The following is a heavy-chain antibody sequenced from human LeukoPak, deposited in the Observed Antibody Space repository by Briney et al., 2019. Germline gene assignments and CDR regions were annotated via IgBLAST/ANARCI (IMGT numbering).Heavy chain of an antibody. CDR3: ARVSYYGSGSYYNKQRPFDY. J-gene: IGHJ4*02. CDR1: GGSISSSSYY. D-gene: IGHD3-10*01. V-gene: IGHV4-39*07. Sequence: PSETLSLTCTVSGGSISSSSYYWGWIRQPPGKGLEWIGSIYYSGSTYYNPSLKSRVTISVDTSKNQFSLKLSSVTAADTAVYYCARVSYYGSGSYYNKQRPFDYRGQGTLVTVSS. CDR2: IYYSGST.